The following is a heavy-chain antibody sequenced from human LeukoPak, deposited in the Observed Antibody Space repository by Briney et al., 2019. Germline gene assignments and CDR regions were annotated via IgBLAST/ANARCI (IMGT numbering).Heavy chain of an antibody. V-gene: IGHV3-23*01. Sequence: GGSLRLSCAASGFTFSSYAMSWVRQAPGKGLEWVSAISGSGGSTYYADSVKGRFTISRDNSKNTLYLQMNSLRAEDTAVYYCAKDLRLLQFFPYAFDIWGQGTMVTVSS. J-gene: IGHJ3*02. CDR2: ISGSGGST. CDR1: GFTFSSYA. D-gene: IGHD1-26*01. CDR3: AKDLRLLQFFPYAFDI.